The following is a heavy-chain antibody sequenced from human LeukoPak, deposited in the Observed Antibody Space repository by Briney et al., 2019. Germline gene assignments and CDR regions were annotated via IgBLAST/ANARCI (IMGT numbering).Heavy chain of an antibody. D-gene: IGHD6-6*01. CDR3: AREHRGGLLSSDAFDI. Sequence: ASVKVSCKASGGTLNNYTTSWVRQAPGQELEWMGGIIPIFGTVRYAQKFQGRVTITADKSTSTANMEVNSLRSDDTAVYYCAREHRGGLLSSDAFDIWGQGTMVTVSS. CDR1: GGTLNNYT. CDR2: IIPIFGTV. J-gene: IGHJ3*02. V-gene: IGHV1-69*06.